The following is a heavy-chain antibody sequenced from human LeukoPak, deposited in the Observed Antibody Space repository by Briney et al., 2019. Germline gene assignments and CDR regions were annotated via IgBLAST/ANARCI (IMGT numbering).Heavy chain of an antibody. CDR3: VRDLGGRSGH. CDR1: GFTFRSYA. D-gene: IGHD1-26*01. Sequence: GGSLRLSCAASGFTFRSYAMSWVRQAPGKGLEWVSAISGSGGSTYDADSVKGRSTIFRDNAKNTLYLQMNSLRAEDTAVYYCVRDLGGRSGHWGQGTLVTVSS. CDR2: ISGSGGST. J-gene: IGHJ4*02. V-gene: IGHV3-23*01.